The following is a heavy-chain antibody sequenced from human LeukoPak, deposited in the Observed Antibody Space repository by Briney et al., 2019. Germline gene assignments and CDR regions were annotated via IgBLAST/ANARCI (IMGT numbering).Heavy chain of an antibody. V-gene: IGHV3-9*03. CDR3: AKGGAVVPAAPFDY. D-gene: IGHD2-2*01. Sequence: PGRSLRLSCAASGFTFDDYAMHWVRQAPGKGLEWVSGISWNSGSIGYVDSVKGRFTISRDNAKNSLYLQMNSLRAEDMALYYCAKGGAVVPAAPFDYWGQGTLVTVSS. J-gene: IGHJ4*02. CDR2: ISWNSGSI. CDR1: GFTFDDYA.